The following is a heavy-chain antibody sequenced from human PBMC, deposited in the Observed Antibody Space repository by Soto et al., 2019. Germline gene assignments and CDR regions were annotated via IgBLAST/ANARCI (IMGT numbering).Heavy chain of an antibody. CDR2: IYPGDSDT. CDR1: GYSFTSYW. V-gene: IGHV5-51*01. J-gene: IGHJ5*02. CDR3: ARRAHQWLDP. Sequence: XASLKISCEGCGYSFTSYWIGWVRQMPGKGLEWMGIIYPGDSDTRYSPSFQGQVTISADKSISTAYLQWSSLKASDTAMYYCARRAHQWLDPWGQGTLVTFSS.